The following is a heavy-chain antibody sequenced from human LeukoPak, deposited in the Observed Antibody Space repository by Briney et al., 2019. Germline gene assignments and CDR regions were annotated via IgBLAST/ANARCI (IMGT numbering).Heavy chain of an antibody. J-gene: IGHJ4*02. V-gene: IGHV1-46*01. CDR2: ISPLSRYI. CDR3: ARRGWTPLWAIDV. Sequence: GASVKVSCKASGYIFTGYYMHWVRQAPGQGLEWIGIISPLSRYISYAQRFQGRVTMTSDTSTNTVYMELSSLTSDDSAIYFCARRGWTPLWAIDVWGQGTLVTVSS. CDR1: GYIFTGYY. D-gene: IGHD3-16*01.